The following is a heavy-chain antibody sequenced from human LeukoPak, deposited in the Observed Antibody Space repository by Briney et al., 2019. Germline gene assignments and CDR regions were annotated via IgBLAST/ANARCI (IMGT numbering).Heavy chain of an antibody. Sequence: SSETLSLTCAVYGGSFSGYYWSWIRQPPGKGVEWVGEINHSGSTNYNPSLKSRVTISVDTSKNQFSLNLSSVTAADTAVYYCARRIWYHDILTAYNIWGQGTPVTVSS. CDR1: GGSFSGYY. V-gene: IGHV4-34*01. D-gene: IGHD3-9*01. CDR3: ARRIWYHDILTAYNI. CDR2: INHSGST. J-gene: IGHJ4*02.